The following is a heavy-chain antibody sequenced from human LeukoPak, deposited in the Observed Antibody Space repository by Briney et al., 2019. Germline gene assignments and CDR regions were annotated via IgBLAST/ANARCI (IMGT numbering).Heavy chain of an antibody. D-gene: IGHD3-9*01. CDR1: GLSVSSNY. CDR2: IYRDGSS. J-gene: IGHJ4*02. CDR3: ARSFYDILIGYYQYFDY. V-gene: IGHV3-66*01. Sequence: GGSLRLSCVASGLSVSSNYMSWVRQAPGKGLEWVSVIYRDGSSYYAESVKGRFTISRDNSKNTLYIQMNSLRAEDTAVYYCARSFYDILIGYYQYFDYRGQGTLVTVSS.